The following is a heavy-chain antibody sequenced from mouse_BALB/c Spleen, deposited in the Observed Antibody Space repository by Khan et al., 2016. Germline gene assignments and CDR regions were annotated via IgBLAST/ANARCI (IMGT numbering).Heavy chain of an antibody. CDR2: IWSGGST. J-gene: IGHJ3*01. V-gene: IGHV2-2*02. D-gene: IGHD4-1*01. CDR1: GFSLTSYG. Sequence: QMQLKESGPGLVQPSQSLSITCTVSGFSLTSYGVHWVRQSPGKGLEWLGVIWSGGSTDYNAAFISRLSISKDNSKSQVFFKMNSLQANDTAIYYCARKGLGRGFAYWGQGTLVTVSA. CDR3: ARKGLGRGFAY.